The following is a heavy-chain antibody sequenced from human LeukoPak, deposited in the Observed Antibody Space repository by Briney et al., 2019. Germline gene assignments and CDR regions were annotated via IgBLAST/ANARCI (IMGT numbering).Heavy chain of an antibody. CDR1: GFSFSSYV. CDR2: ISGSGGST. CDR3: ARGLGSSTSRHTFDI. J-gene: IGHJ3*02. D-gene: IGHD2-2*01. Sequence: GGSLRLSCAASGFSFSSYVMSWVRQAPGKGLEWVSAISGSGGSTYFADSVKGRFTISKDNSKNTLYLQMNSLSAEDTAIYYCARGLGSSTSRHTFDIWGQGTMVTVSS. V-gene: IGHV3-23*01.